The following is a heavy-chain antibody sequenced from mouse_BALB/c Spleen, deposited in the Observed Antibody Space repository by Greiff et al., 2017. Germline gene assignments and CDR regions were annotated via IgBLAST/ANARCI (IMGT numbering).Heavy chain of an antibody. Sequence: EVKVVESGGGLVQPGGSLKLSCAASGFTFSSYGMSWVRQTPDKRLELVATINSNGGSTYYPDSVKGRFTISRDNAKNTLYLQMSSLKSEDTAMYYCARDPYYYGSSYRWYFDVWGAGTTVTVSS. CDR1: GFTFSSYG. CDR3: ARDPYYYGSSYRWYFDV. V-gene: IGHV5-6-3*01. D-gene: IGHD1-1*01. CDR2: INSNGGST. J-gene: IGHJ1*01.